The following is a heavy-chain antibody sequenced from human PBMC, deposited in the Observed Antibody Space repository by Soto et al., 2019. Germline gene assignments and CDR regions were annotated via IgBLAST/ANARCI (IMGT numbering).Heavy chain of an antibody. Sequence: QVQLQESGPGLVKPSQTLSLTCVISGDSVSSNSAAWNWIRLSPSRGLEWLARTYYRSRWYNDYAVSVRSRITVNPDTSKNKFSLQLTSVTPEDTAVYYCAGTTSHHWLYMDVWGKGATVTVSS. V-gene: IGHV6-1*01. CDR1: GDSVSSNSAA. CDR3: AGTTSHHWLYMDV. CDR2: TYYRSRWYN. D-gene: IGHD1-7*01. J-gene: IGHJ6*03.